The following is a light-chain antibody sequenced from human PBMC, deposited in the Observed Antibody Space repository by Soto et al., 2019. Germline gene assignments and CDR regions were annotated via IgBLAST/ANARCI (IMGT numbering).Light chain of an antibody. CDR2: DAS. Sequence: EIVMTQSPATLSVSPGERATLSCRASQSVSSYLAWYQQKPGQAPRLLIYDASNRATGIPARFSGSGSGTDFTLTINSLEPEDVAVYYCQQRSYLFTFGGGTKVDIK. CDR3: QQRSYLFT. J-gene: IGKJ4*01. V-gene: IGKV3-11*01. CDR1: QSVSSY.